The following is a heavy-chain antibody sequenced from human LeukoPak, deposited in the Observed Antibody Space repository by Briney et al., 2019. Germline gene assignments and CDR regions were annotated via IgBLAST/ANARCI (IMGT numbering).Heavy chain of an antibody. CDR2: TRNKANSYIT. CDR3: ARESSGWYSGGEYYFDY. Sequence: AGGSLRLSCAASGFTFSDHDMDWVRQAPGKGLEWVGRTRNKANSYITEYAASVKGRFTISRDDSKNSLYLQMNSLKTEDTAVYYCARESSGWYSGGEYYFDYWGQGTLVTVSS. D-gene: IGHD6-19*01. CDR1: GFTFSDHD. V-gene: IGHV3-72*01. J-gene: IGHJ4*02.